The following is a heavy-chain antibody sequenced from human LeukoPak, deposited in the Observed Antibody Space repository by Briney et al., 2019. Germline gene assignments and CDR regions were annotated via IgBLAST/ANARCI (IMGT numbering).Heavy chain of an antibody. CDR2: IDKKDNLYAT. CDR1: GFTFSGSA. J-gene: IGHJ5*02. D-gene: IGHD2-15*01. Sequence: PGGSLRLSSAASGFTFSGSAVHWVRQSSGKGLEWVGHIDKKDNLYATAYAESVKGRFTISRDDSKDTAFLHMDSLKTEDTALYYCTRDRGTYNWFDPWGQGTLVTVSS. V-gene: IGHV3-73*01. CDR3: TRDRGTYNWFDP.